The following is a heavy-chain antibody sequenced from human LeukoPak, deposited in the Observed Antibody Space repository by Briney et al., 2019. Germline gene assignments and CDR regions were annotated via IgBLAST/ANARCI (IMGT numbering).Heavy chain of an antibody. J-gene: IGHJ4*02. D-gene: IGHD3-22*01. V-gene: IGHV3-48*01. CDR2: ISSSSSTI. CDR1: GFTFSSYG. CDR3: AKWGSDYYDSSGYHLYYFDY. Sequence: GGSLRLSCAASGFTFSSYGMTWVRQAPGKGLEWVSYISSSSSTIYYADSVKGRFTISRDNAKNSLYMQMNSLRAEDTAVYYCAKWGSDYYDSSGYHLYYFDYWGQGTLVTVPS.